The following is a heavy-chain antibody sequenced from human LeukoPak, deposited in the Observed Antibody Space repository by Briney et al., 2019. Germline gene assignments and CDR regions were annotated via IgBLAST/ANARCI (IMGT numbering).Heavy chain of an antibody. CDR3: ARGHMLPITMIVDGDAFDI. Sequence: SQTLSLTCTVSGGSISSGGYYWSWIRQPPGKGLEWIGYIYHSGSTYYNPSLKSRVTISVDRSKNQFSLKLSSVTAADTAVYYCARGHMLPITMIVDGDAFDIWGQGTMVTVSS. D-gene: IGHD3-22*01. CDR2: IYHSGST. CDR1: GGSISSGGYY. V-gene: IGHV4-30-2*01. J-gene: IGHJ3*02.